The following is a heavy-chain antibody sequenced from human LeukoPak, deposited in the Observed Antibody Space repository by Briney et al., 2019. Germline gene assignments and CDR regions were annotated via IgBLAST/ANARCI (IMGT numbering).Heavy chain of an antibody. Sequence: PGRSLRLSCAASGFSFSSYAMHWVRQAPGKGLEWVALIWNDGTNQYYADSVKGRFTISRDNSKNTVYLQMNSLRAEDTAVYYCASTISSWYYYYYMDVWGKGTTVTVSS. CDR1: GFSFSSYA. J-gene: IGHJ6*03. CDR3: ASTISSWYYYYYMDV. CDR2: IWNDGTNQ. D-gene: IGHD6-13*01. V-gene: IGHV3-33*01.